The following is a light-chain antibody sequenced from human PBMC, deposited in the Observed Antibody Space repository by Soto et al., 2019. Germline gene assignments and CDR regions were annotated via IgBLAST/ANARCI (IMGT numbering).Light chain of an antibody. CDR1: SSDVGGYNY. Sequence: QSALTQPPSASGSPGQSVTISCTGTSSDVGGYNYVSWYQQHPGKAPKLVMYEVNKWPSGVPDRFSGSKSGNTASLTVSGLQAEDEADYYCSSYAGSNNKVFGGGTQLTVL. J-gene: IGLJ2*01. V-gene: IGLV2-8*01. CDR3: SSYAGSNNKV. CDR2: EVN.